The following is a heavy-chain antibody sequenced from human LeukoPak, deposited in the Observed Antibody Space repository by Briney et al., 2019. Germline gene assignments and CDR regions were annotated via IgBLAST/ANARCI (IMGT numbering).Heavy chain of an antibody. Sequence: PGGSLRLSCAASGFTFSSYWMSWVRQAPGKGLEWVANIKQDGSEKYYVDSAKGRFTISRDNAKNSLYLQMNSLRAEDTAVYYCARVYYDSSGYYLFFDYWGQGTLVTVSS. CDR1: GFTFSSYW. CDR2: IKQDGSEK. J-gene: IGHJ4*02. D-gene: IGHD3-22*01. V-gene: IGHV3-7*01. CDR3: ARVYYDSSGYYLFFDY.